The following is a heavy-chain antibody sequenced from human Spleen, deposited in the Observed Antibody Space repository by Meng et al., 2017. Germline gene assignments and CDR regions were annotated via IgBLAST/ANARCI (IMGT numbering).Heavy chain of an antibody. V-gene: IGHV3-9*01. Sequence: GGSLRLSCAASGFTFDDYAMHWVRQAPGKGLEWVSGISWNSGSIGYADSVKGRFTISRDNAKNSLFLQMNSLRAEDTAVYYCAREIIGAASAFDIWGQGTLVTASS. CDR1: GFTFDDYA. CDR3: AREIIGAASAFDI. D-gene: IGHD2/OR15-2a*01. CDR2: ISWNSGSI. J-gene: IGHJ3*02.